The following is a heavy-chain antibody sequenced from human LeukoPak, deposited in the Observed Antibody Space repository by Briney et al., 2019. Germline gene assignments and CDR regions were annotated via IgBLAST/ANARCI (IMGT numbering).Heavy chain of an antibody. CDR3: ARDGYSSSSGRGGYYYYYYMDV. V-gene: IGHV3-33*01. CDR2: IWYDGSNK. CDR1: GFTFSSYG. J-gene: IGHJ6*03. D-gene: IGHD6-6*01. Sequence: HPGGSLRLSCAASGFTFSSYGMHWVRQAPGKGLEWVAVIWYDGSNKYYADSVKGRFTISRDNSENTLYPQMNSLRAEDTAVYYCARDGYSSSSGRGGYYYYYYMDVWGKGTTVTVSS.